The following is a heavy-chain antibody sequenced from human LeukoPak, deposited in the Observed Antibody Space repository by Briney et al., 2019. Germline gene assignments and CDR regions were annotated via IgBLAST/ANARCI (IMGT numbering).Heavy chain of an antibody. CDR3: ARDHITMVRGGTGFDY. D-gene: IGHD3-10*01. CDR1: GGSFSGYY. V-gene: IGHV4-34*01. Sequence: SETLSLTCAVYGGSFSGYYWSWIRQPPGKGLEGIGEINHSGSTNYNPSLKSRVTISVDTSKNQFSLKLSSVTAADTAVYYCARDHITMVRGGTGFDYWGQGTLVTVSS. J-gene: IGHJ4*02. CDR2: INHSGST.